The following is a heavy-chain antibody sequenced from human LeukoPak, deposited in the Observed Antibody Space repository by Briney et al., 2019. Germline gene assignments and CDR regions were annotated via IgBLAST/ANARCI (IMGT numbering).Heavy chain of an antibody. V-gene: IGHV1-18*01. CDR3: ARDRPGYYDSSGYSNWFDP. J-gene: IGHJ5*02. CDR2: ISAYNGNT. D-gene: IGHD3-22*01. CDR1: GYTFTSYG. Sequence: ASVRVSCKASGYTFTSYGISWVRQAPGQGLEWMGWISAYNGNTNYAQKLQGRVTMTTDKSTSTAYMELSSLRSEDTAVYYCARDRPGYYDSSGYSNWFDPWGQGTLVTVSS.